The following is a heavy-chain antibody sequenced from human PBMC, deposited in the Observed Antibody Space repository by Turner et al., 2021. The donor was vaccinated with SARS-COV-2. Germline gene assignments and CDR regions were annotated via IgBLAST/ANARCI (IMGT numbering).Heavy chain of an antibody. CDR2: ISDDGSSA. J-gene: IGHJ4*02. CDR1: GFTFSDHW. Sequence: VQLVESGGDFVRPGGSLRLSCVGSGFTFSDHWMHWVRQGPGKVLVWVSRISDDGSSASYGGSVRGRFTVSRDNAKNTLYLQMNSLRPDDTGVYYCTRRGIAAAGNDYWGQGTLVTVSS. CDR3: TRRGIAAAGNDY. V-gene: IGHV3-74*01. D-gene: IGHD6-13*01.